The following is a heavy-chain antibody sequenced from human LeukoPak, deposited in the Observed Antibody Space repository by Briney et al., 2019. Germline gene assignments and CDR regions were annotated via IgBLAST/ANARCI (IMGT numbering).Heavy chain of an antibody. D-gene: IGHD3-3*01. Sequence: GGSLRLSCAASGFTFSSYGMHWVRQAPGKGLEWVAVIWYDESNKYYADSVKGRFTISRDNSKNTLYLQMNSLRAEDTAVYYCARDGTWGLEIFGYDYWGQGTLVTVSS. CDR2: IWYDESNK. CDR1: GFTFSSYG. CDR3: ARDGTWGLEIFGYDY. J-gene: IGHJ4*02. V-gene: IGHV3-33*01.